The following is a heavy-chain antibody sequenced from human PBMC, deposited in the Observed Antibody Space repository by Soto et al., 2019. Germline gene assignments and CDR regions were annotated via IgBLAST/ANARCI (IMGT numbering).Heavy chain of an antibody. J-gene: IGHJ6*02. CDR2: IWYDGSNK. CDR1: GFTFSSYG. CDR3: ARVIGRFGVVSYGMDV. V-gene: IGHV3-33*01. Sequence: SLRLSCAASGFTFSSYGMHWVRQAPGKGLEWVAVIWYDGSNKYYADSVKGRFTISRDNSKNTLYLQMNSLRAEDTAVYYCARVIGRFGVVSYGMDVWGQGTTVTVSS. D-gene: IGHD3-3*01.